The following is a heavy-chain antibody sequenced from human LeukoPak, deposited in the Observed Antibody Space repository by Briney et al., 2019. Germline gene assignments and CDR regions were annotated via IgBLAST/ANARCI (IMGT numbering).Heavy chain of an antibody. CDR1: GGTFTSYA. Sequence: GSSVTVSCKASGGTFTSYAISWVRQAPGQGLEWMGRNIPILGIANYPQKLQDRLTITADKSTSTAYMELSSLRSEDTAVYYCARAKVVVAAYDYWGQGTLVTVSS. CDR2: NIPILGIA. D-gene: IGHD2-15*01. CDR3: ARAKVVVAAYDY. V-gene: IGHV1-69*04. J-gene: IGHJ4*02.